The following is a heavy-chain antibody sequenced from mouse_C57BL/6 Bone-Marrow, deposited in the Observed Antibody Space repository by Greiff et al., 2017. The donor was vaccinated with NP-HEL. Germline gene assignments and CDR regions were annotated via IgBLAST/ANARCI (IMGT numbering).Heavy chain of an antibody. Sequence: QVQLQQPGAELVMPGASVKLSCKASGYTFTSYWMHWVKQRPGQGLEWIGEIDPSDSYTNYNQKFKGKSTLTVDKSSSTAYMQLSSLTSEDSSVYYWAREVYYDATYYFYYWGQGTTLTVSS. V-gene: IGHV1-69*01. CDR1: GYTFTSYW. D-gene: IGHD1-1*01. J-gene: IGHJ2*01. CDR2: IDPSDSYT. CDR3: AREVYYDATYYFYY.